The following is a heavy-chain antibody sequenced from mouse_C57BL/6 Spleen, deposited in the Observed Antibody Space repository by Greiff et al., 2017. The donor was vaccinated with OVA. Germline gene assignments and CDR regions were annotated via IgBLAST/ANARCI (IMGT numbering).Heavy chain of an antibody. Sequence: EVQVVESGPELVKPGASVKMSCKASGYTFTDYNMHWVKQSHGKSLEWIGYINPNNGGTSYNQKFKGKATLTVNKSSSTAYMELRSLTSEDSAVYYCARWGTTVVAFDYWGQGTTLTVSS. CDR2: INPNNGGT. CDR3: ARWGTTVVAFDY. V-gene: IGHV1-22*01. J-gene: IGHJ2*01. D-gene: IGHD1-1*01. CDR1: GYTFTDYN.